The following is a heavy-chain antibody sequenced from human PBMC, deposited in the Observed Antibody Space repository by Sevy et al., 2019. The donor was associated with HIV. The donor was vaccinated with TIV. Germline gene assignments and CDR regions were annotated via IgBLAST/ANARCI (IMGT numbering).Heavy chain of an antibody. CDR2: INPSSGGT. Sequence: ASVKVSCKASGYSFNGYFIHWVRQAPGQGLEWMGWINPSSGGTMSAQKFHDKVTMTRDTSINTAYLELSRLRSDDTAVYYCARELDDFWSGYQFWGQGTLVTVSS. CDR3: ARELDDFWSGYQF. V-gene: IGHV1-2*02. J-gene: IGHJ4*02. D-gene: IGHD3-3*01. CDR1: GYSFNGYF.